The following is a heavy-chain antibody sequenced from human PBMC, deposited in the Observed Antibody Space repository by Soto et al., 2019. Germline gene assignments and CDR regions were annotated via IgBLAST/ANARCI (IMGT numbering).Heavy chain of an antibody. Sequence: GSLRLSCAASGFTFSNYAMTWVRQAPGKGLEWVSGISNSGGSTYYADSVKGRFTISRDNSKNTLNLQMNSLRAEDTAVYYCAKGATTLTTGYGEHWGQGNMVSVSS. J-gene: IGHJ1*01. CDR2: ISNSGGST. CDR1: GFTFSNYA. V-gene: IGHV3-23*01. D-gene: IGHD4-4*01. CDR3: AKGATTLTTGYGEH.